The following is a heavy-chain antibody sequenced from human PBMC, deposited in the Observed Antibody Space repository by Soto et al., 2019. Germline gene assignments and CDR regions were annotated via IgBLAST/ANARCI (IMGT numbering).Heavy chain of an antibody. CDR3: ARGDYDSSGYHYGMDV. CDR1: GGSISSGDYY. V-gene: IGHV4-30-4*01. CDR2: IYYSGST. Sequence: SETLSLTCTVSGGSISSGDYYWSWIRQPPGKGLEWIGYIYYSGSTYYNPSLKSRVTISVDTSKNQFSLKLSSVTAADTAVYYCARGDYDSSGYHYGMDVWGQGTTVTVSS. J-gene: IGHJ6*02. D-gene: IGHD3-22*01.